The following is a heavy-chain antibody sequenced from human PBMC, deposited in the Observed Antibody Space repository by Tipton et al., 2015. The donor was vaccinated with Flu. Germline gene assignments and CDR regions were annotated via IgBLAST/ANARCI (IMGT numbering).Heavy chain of an antibody. Sequence: TLSLTCTVSGGSISSSSYYWGWIRQPPGKGLEWIGSIYYSGSTYYNPSLKSRVTISVDTSKNQFSLKLSSVTAADTAVYYCASSSSGNPFDPWGQGTLVTVSS. CDR3: ASSSSGNPFDP. CDR1: GGSISSSSYY. J-gene: IGHJ5*02. D-gene: IGHD3-10*01. CDR2: IYYSGST. V-gene: IGHV4-39*01.